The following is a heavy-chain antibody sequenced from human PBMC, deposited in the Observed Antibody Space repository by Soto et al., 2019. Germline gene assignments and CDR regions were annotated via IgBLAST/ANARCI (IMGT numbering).Heavy chain of an antibody. J-gene: IGHJ4*02. Sequence: QVHLQESGPGLVKPSETLSVTCTVSGASVRNGGYHWGWIRQAPGEGLEWIGSVEYNGCTNCNPSTKSRGTISAATSKKQLALRLSAVAAADTAIVYSAVYLERAGGDGYWGQGTLVTVSS. CDR1: GASVRNGGYH. V-gene: IGHV4-61*08. CDR3: AVYLERAGGDGY. CDR2: VEYNGCT. D-gene: IGHD3-10*01.